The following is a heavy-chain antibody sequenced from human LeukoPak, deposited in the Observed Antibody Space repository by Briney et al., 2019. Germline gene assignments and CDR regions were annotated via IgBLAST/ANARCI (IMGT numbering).Heavy chain of an antibody. CDR1: GGSISSGSYY. CDR3: ARALYYYDTSGHSDGYYMDV. V-gene: IGHV4-61*02. Sequence: SQTLSLTCTVSGGSISSGSYYWSWIRQPAGKGLEWIGRIYTSGSTNYNPSLKSRVTISVDTSKNQFSLKLSSVTAADTAVYYCARALYYYDTSGHSDGYYMDVWGKGTTVTVSS. J-gene: IGHJ6*03. CDR2: IYTSGST. D-gene: IGHD3-22*01.